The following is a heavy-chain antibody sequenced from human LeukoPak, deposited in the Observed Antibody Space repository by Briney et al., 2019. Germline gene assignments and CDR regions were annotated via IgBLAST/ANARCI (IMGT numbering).Heavy chain of an antibody. CDR3: ARANSGYYLFDY. D-gene: IGHD3-22*01. V-gene: IGHV4-59*01. CDR1: GGSFSGYY. Sequence: SETLSLTCTVSGGSFSGYYWSWIRQPPGKGLEWIGYVYYSGSNNYNPSLKSRVAISVDTSNNQFSLRLSSVTAADTAVYYCARANSGYYLFDYWGQGTLVTVSS. CDR2: VYYSGSN. J-gene: IGHJ4*02.